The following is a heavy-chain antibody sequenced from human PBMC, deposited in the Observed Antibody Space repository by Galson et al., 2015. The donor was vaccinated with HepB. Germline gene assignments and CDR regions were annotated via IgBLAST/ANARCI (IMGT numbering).Heavy chain of an antibody. V-gene: IGHV3-23*01. CDR3: ATRSGASGWYSYFQH. J-gene: IGHJ1*01. CDR1: GFTFSSYA. CDR2: MSDHGDNT. Sequence: SLRLSCAASGFTFSSYAIMWVRQAPGKGLEWVSGMSDHGDNTFYADSVKGRFTISRDISKNTVYLQMNSLRVEDTAVYYCATRSGASGWYSYFQHWGQGTLVTVSS. D-gene: IGHD6-19*01.